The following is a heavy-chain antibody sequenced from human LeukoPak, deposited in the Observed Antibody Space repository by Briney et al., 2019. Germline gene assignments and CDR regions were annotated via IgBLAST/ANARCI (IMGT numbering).Heavy chain of an antibody. V-gene: IGHV3-23*01. Sequence: GGSLRLSCAAAGFTFSSYAMSWVRQAPGKGLEWASAISGSGGSTYYADSVKGRFTISRDNSKNTLYLQMNSLRAEDTAVYYCAKDPSSSWYAGNWFDPWGQGTLVTVSS. CDR3: AKDPSSSWYAGNWFDP. CDR1: GFTFSSYA. J-gene: IGHJ5*02. D-gene: IGHD6-13*01. CDR2: ISGSGGST.